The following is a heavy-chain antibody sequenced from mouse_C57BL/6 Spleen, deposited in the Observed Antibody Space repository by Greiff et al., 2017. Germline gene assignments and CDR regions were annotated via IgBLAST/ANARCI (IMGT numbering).Heavy chain of an antibody. CDR3: ARSRGTTVAAGDY. Sequence: VKLVESGPELVKPGASVKLSCKASGYTFTSYDINWVKQRPGQGLEWIGWIYPRDGSTKYNEKFKGKATLTVDTSSSTAYMELHSLTSEDSAVYFCARSRGTTVAAGDYWGQGTTLTVSS. CDR2: IYPRDGST. V-gene: IGHV1-85*01. D-gene: IGHD1-1*01. J-gene: IGHJ2*01. CDR1: GYTFTSYD.